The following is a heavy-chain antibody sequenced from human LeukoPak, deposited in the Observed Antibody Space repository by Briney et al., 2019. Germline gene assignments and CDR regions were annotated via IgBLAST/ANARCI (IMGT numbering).Heavy chain of an antibody. Sequence: PSETLSLTCTVSGGSISSSSYYWGWIRQPPGKGLELIGSIYHSGTTYYNPSLKSRVTISVDTSKSQFSLKLSSVTAADTAVYYCARLPLGPGAWGQGTLVTVSS. CDR3: ARLPLGPGA. D-gene: IGHD7-27*01. J-gene: IGHJ5*02. CDR2: IYHSGTT. V-gene: IGHV4-39*07. CDR1: GGSISSSSYY.